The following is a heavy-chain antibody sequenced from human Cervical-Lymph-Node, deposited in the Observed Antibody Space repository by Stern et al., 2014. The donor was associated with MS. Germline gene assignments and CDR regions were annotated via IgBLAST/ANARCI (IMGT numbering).Heavy chain of an antibody. D-gene: IGHD5-18*01. Sequence: QLVQSGPEVKKPGTSVKVSCKASGITFSHSAVQWLRQARGQRLEWIGWVFVLNGDTNYAQSFQERVTITRDMSTSTVYMELRSLRSEDTAVYYCASERYTYYDDQRPPGGFGPWGQGTLVTVSS. CDR3: ASERYTYYDDQRPPGGFGP. J-gene: IGHJ5*02. V-gene: IGHV1-58*01. CDR1: GITFSHSA. CDR2: VFVLNGDT.